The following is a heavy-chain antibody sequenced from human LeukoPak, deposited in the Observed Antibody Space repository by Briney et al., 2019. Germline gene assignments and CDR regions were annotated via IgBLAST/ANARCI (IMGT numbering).Heavy chain of an antibody. J-gene: IGHJ4*02. CDR2: IGSSG. CDR1: GFTFSDYY. CDR3: ARRGYSGYDYFDY. V-gene: IGHV3-11*01. D-gene: IGHD5-12*01. Sequence: GGSLRLSCAASGFTFSDYYMSWIRQAPGKGLEWVSYIGSSGYYADSVKGRFTISRDNAKNSLYLQMNSLRAEDTAVYYCARRGYSGYDYFDYWGQGTLVTVSS.